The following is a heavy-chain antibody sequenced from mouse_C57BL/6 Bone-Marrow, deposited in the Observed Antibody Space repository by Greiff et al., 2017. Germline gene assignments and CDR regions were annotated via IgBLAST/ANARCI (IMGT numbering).Heavy chain of an antibody. V-gene: IGHV5-17*01. CDR1: GFTFSDYG. CDR2: ISSGSSTI. J-gene: IGHJ2*01. D-gene: IGHD4-1*01. CDR3: ARPDWEDCFDY. Sequence: EVKLVESGGGLVKPGGSLKLSCAASGFTFSDYGMHWVRQAPEKGLEWVAYISSGSSTIYYADTVKGRFTISRDNAKNTLFLQMTRLRSEDTAMYYCARPDWEDCFDYWGQGTTLTVSS.